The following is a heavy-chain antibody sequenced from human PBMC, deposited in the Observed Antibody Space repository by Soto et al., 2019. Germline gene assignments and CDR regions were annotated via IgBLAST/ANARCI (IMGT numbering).Heavy chain of an antibody. CDR2: IIPILGIA. D-gene: IGHD2-15*01. V-gene: IGHV1-69*02. CDR1: GGTFSSYT. CDR3: ARYCSGGSCYGDDAFDI. J-gene: IGHJ3*02. Sequence: SVKVSCKASGGTFSSYTISWVRQAPGQGLEWMGRIIPILGIANYAQKFQGRVTITADKSTSTAYMELSSLRSEDTAVYYCARYCSGGSCYGDDAFDIWGQGTMVTVSS.